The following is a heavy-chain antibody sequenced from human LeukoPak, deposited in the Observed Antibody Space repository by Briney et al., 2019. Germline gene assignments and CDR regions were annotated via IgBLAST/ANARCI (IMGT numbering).Heavy chain of an antibody. CDR2: MFPTESIT. Sequence: GESLKISCRTSGYKFVDYWIAWVRQMPGKGLEWMGIMFPTESITTYSPSFQGQVSISADKSISTVYLFWSSLKASDTAIYYCVRVNGYDDGVDFWGQGTPVTVSS. V-gene: IGHV5-51*01. CDR3: VRVNGYDDGVDF. J-gene: IGHJ4*02. CDR1: GYKFVDYW. D-gene: IGHD5-12*01.